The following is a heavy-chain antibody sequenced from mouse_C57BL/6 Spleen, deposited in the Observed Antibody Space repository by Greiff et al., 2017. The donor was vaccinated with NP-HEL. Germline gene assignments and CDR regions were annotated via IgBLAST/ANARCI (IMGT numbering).Heavy chain of an antibody. J-gene: IGHJ2*01. V-gene: IGHV1-64*01. Sequence: QVQLKQPGAELVKPGASVKLSCKASGYTFTSYWMHWVKQRPGQGLEWIGMIHPNSGSTNYNEKFKSKATLTVDKSSSTAYMQLSSLTSEDSAVYYCAPYYYGSSEDYWGQGTTLTVSS. CDR3: APYYYGSSEDY. D-gene: IGHD1-1*01. CDR1: GYTFTSYW. CDR2: IHPNSGST.